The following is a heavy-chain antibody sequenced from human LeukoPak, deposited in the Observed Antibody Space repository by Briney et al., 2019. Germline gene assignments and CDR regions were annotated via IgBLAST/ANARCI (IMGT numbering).Heavy chain of an antibody. CDR2: INHSGST. CDR3: ARLTYYYDSSGYYPGYYFDY. Sequence: SETLSLTCAVYGGSFSGYYWSWIRQPPGKGLEWIGEINHSGSTNYNPSLKSRVTISVDTSKNQFSLKLSSVTAADTAVYYCARLTYYYDSSGYYPGYYFDYWGQGTLVTDSS. CDR1: GGSFSGYY. V-gene: IGHV4-34*01. J-gene: IGHJ4*02. D-gene: IGHD3-22*01.